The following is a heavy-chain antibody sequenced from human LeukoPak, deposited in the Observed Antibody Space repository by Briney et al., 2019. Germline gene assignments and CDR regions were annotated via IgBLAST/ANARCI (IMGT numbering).Heavy chain of an antibody. Sequence: SETLSLTCTVSGGSISNYYWGWIRQPPGKGLEWIGSIYHSGSTYYNPSLKSRVTISVDTSKNQFSLKLSSVTAADTAVYYCARDDLDYWGQGTLVTVSS. CDR1: GGSISNYY. V-gene: IGHV4-38-2*02. J-gene: IGHJ4*02. CDR2: IYHSGST. CDR3: ARDDLDY.